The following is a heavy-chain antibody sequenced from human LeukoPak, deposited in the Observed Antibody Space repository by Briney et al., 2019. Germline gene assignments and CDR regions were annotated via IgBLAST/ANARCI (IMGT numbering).Heavy chain of an antibody. V-gene: IGHV1-18*01. D-gene: IGHD3-3*01. CDR3: ARDRRITIFGVVRPGGWFDP. CDR1: GYTFTSYG. CDR2: ISAYNGNT. J-gene: IGHJ5*02. Sequence: ASVKVSCKASGYTFTSYGISWVRQAPGQGLEWMGWISAYNGNTNYAQKLQGRVTMTTDTSTSTAYMELRSLRSDDTAVYYCARDRRITIFGVVRPGGWFDPWGQGTLVTVSS.